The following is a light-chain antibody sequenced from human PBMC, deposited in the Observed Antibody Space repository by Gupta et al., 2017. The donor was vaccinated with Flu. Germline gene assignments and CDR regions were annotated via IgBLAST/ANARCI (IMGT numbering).Light chain of an antibody. CDR3: QQDYITPHT. J-gene: IGKJ2*01. CDR2: RAS. CDR1: QSILYSTKNKNY. V-gene: IGKV4-1*01. Sequence: DIVMTQSPDSLAVSLGERATINCKSSQSILYSTKNKNYLAWYQQKPGQPPKLLIYRASTRESGVPDRFSGSGSGTDFTLTISSLQAEDVAVYYCQQDYITPHTFGQGTRLEIK.